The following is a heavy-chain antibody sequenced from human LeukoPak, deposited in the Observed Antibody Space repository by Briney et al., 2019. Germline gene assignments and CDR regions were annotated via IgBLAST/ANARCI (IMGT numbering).Heavy chain of an antibody. CDR2: INPSGGRT. J-gene: IGHJ4*02. CDR3: ARDKGRYGDY. D-gene: IGHD1-14*01. Sequence: ASVKVSCKACGYTFISCYIHWVRQAPGQGLEWMGIINPSGGRTGNAQKSQGRATMTRDMSRSTVYMELSRLRFDDTAVYYCARDKGRYGDYWGQGTLVTVAS. V-gene: IGHV1-46*01. CDR1: GYTFISCY.